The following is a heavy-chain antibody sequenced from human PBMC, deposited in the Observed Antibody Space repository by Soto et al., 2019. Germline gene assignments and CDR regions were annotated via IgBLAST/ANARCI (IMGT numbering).Heavy chain of an antibody. CDR1: GYSFTSYW. CDR3: ASSLEIRTTELGELLAIYYYYGMDV. V-gene: IGHV5-10-1*01. Sequence: LKISCKGSGYSFTSYWLSWVHQMPGKGLEWMGMIDPSDSYTNYSPSFQGHVTISADQSISTAYLQWSSLKASDTAMYYCASSLEIRTTELGELLAIYYYYGMDVWGKGTTDTVS. D-gene: IGHD3-10*01. J-gene: IGHJ6*04. CDR2: IDPSDSYT.